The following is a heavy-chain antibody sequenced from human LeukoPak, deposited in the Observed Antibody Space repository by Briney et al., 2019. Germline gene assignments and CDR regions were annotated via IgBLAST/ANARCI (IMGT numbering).Heavy chain of an antibody. CDR3: ARDTMTSSWYCDD. D-gene: IGHD6-13*01. J-gene: IGHJ4*02. Sequence: GSLRLSCAASGFTFSSYSMSWVRQAPGKGLEWVSSISSSSSYIYYADSVKGRFTISRDNAKNSLYLQMNSLRAEDTAVYYCARDTMTSSWYCDDWGQGTLVTVSS. CDR2: ISSSSSYI. V-gene: IGHV3-21*01. CDR1: GFTFSSYS.